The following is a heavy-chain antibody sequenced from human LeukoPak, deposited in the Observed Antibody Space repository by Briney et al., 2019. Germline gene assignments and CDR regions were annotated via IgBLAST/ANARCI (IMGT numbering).Heavy chain of an antibody. CDR3: ARGIVVVPAADNWFDP. Sequence: SETLSLTCAVYGGSFSGYYWSWIRQPPGKGLEWIGEINPSGSTNYNPSLKSRVTISVDTSKIQFSLKLGSVTAADTAVYYCARGIVVVPAADNWFDPWGQGTLVTVSS. CDR1: GGSFSGYY. D-gene: IGHD2-2*01. V-gene: IGHV4-34*01. CDR2: INPSGST. J-gene: IGHJ5*02.